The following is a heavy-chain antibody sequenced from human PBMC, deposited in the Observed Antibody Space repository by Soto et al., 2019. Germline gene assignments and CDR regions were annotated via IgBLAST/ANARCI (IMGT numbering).Heavy chain of an antibody. Sequence: PGESLKISCKGSGYSFTSYWIGWVRQMPGKVLEWMGIIYPGDSDTRYSPSFQGQVTISADKSISTAYLQWSSLKASDTAMYYCATLPGPYYYDSSGYYGSFDYWGQGXLVTVYS. D-gene: IGHD3-22*01. CDR1: GYSFTSYW. CDR3: ATLPGPYYYDSSGYYGSFDY. J-gene: IGHJ4*02. CDR2: IYPGDSDT. V-gene: IGHV5-51*01.